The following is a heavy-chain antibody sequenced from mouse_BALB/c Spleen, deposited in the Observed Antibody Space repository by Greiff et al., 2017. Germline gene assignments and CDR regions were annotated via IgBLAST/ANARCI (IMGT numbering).Heavy chain of an antibody. CDR2: ISSGGSYT. Sequence: EVKVVESGGGLVKPGGSLKLSCAASGFTFSSYTMSWVRQTPEKRLEWVATISSGGSYTYYPDSVKGRFTISRDNAKNTLYLQMSSLKSEDTAMYYCTRDQGDDWYFDVWGAGTTVTVSS. V-gene: IGHV5-6-4*01. CDR1: GFTFSSYT. J-gene: IGHJ1*01. CDR3: TRDQGDDWYFDV.